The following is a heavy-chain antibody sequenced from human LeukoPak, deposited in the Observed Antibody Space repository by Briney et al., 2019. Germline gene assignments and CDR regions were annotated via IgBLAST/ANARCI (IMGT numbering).Heavy chain of an antibody. CDR3: ARKSFIVGADY. CDR1: GLTFSSYA. Sequence: GGSLRLSCAASGLTFSSYAMSWVRQAPGKGLEWVSAISGSGGSTYYADSVKGRFTISRDNSKNTLYLQMNSLRAEDTAVYYCARKSFIVGADYWGQGTLVTVSS. D-gene: IGHD1-26*01. J-gene: IGHJ4*02. CDR2: ISGSGGST. V-gene: IGHV3-23*01.